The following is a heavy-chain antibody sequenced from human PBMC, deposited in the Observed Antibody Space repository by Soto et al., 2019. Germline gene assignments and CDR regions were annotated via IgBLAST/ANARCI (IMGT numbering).Heavy chain of an antibody. CDR3: ARGACITCYYDDWFDT. J-gene: IGHJ5*02. V-gene: IGHV3-11*01. CDR2: ISGSGDNI. Sequence: QVQLVESGGGLVTPGGSLRVSCAASGFSFSDYYMTWIRQAPGKGLEWVSYISGSGDNIHYADSVKGRFTITRDNAKNSLYLQMDSMRVEDTAVYYCARGACITCYYDDWFDTWGQGTLVTVSS. CDR1: GFSFSDYY. D-gene: IGHD2-15*01.